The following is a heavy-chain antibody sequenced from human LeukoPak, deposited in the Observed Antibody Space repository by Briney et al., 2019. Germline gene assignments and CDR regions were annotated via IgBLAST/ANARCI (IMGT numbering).Heavy chain of an antibody. CDR2: IIPIFGTT. Sequence: ASVKVSCKASGGTFNSYAISWVRQAPGQGLEWMGGIIPIFGTTNYARKFRGRVTLTADKSTRTAYMELSSLRSEDTAVYYCARDDMVRGVIMSRVLDYWGQGTLVTVSS. J-gene: IGHJ4*02. CDR1: GGTFNSYA. D-gene: IGHD3-10*01. V-gene: IGHV1-69*06. CDR3: ARDDMVRGVIMSRVLDY.